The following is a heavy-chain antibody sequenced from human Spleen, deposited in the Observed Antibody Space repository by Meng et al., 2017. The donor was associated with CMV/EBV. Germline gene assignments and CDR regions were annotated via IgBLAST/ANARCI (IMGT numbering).Heavy chain of an antibody. CDR3: ARGLRGVRGGGAEYFQH. CDR1: GGSFSGYY. V-gene: IGHV4-34*01. J-gene: IGHJ1*01. CDR2: INHSGST. D-gene: IGHD3-10*01. Sequence: YGGSFSGYYCSWIRQPPGKGLEWIGEINHSGSTNYNPSLKSRVTISVDTSKNQFSLKLSSVTAADTAVYYCARGLRGVRGGGAEYFQHWGQGTLVTVSS.